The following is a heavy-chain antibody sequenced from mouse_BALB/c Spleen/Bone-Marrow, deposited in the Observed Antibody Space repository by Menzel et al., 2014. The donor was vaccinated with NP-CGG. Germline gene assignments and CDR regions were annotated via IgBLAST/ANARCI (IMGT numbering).Heavy chain of an antibody. J-gene: IGHJ4*01. D-gene: IGHD4-1*01. CDR3: ARDWDYYAMDY. CDR1: GYTFTDYY. Sequence: QVQLKHSGTELARPGASVKLSCKASGYTFTDYYINWVKQRTGQGLEWIGEIYPGSGNTYYNEKFKGKATLTADKSSSTAYMQLGSLTSEDSAVYFCARDWDYYAMDYWGQGTSVTVSS. V-gene: IGHV1-77*01. CDR2: IYPGSGNT.